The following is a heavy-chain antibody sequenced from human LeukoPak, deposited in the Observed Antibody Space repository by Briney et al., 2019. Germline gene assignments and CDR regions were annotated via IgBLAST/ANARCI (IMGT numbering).Heavy chain of an antibody. J-gene: IGHJ5*02. D-gene: IGHD6-19*01. CDR3: AKGDRSGWYESNWFDP. CDR1: GFSFSSYA. Sequence: GGSLRLSCAASGFSFSSYAMSWVRQAPGKGLEWVSAIGGSGDSTYYADSVKGRFTISRDNSKNTLFLQMNSLRAEDTAVYYCAKGDRSGWYESNWFDPWGQGTLVTVSS. CDR2: IGGSGDST. V-gene: IGHV3-23*01.